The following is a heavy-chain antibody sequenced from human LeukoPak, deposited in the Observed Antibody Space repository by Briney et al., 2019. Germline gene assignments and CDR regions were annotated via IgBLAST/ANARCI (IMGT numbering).Heavy chain of an antibody. D-gene: IGHD3-10*01. Sequence: PGGSLRLSCAASGFTFSSYGMHWVRQAPGKGLVWVSRINSDGSRTSYADSVKGRFTISRDNAKNTLYLQMNSLRAEDTAVYYCARDLSTSGTYHTRFDYWGQGTLVTVSS. V-gene: IGHV3-74*01. CDR3: ARDLSTSGTYHTRFDY. J-gene: IGHJ4*02. CDR2: INSDGSRT. CDR1: GFTFSSYG.